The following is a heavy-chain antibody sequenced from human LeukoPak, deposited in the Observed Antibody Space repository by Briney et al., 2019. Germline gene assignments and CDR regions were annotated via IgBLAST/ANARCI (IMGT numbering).Heavy chain of an antibody. V-gene: IGHV4-39*07. CDR2: IYYSGTT. CDR3: ARDWSDNGDGYFQH. J-gene: IGHJ1*01. CDR1: GGSVSSSGFY. Sequence: SETLSLTCTVSGGSVSSSGFYWGWIRQPPGKGLEWIGSIYYSGTTYYNPSLKSRVTISVDTSKNQFSLKLSSVTDADTAVYYCARDWSDNGDGYFQHWGQGTLVTVSS. D-gene: IGHD4-17*01.